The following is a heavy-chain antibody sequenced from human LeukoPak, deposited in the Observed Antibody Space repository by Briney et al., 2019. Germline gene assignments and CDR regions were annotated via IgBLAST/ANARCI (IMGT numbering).Heavy chain of an antibody. CDR3: AKNVGAYSGSHIDY. D-gene: IGHD1-26*01. CDR2: ISGSGGST. J-gene: IGHJ4*02. CDR1: GFTFSTYG. V-gene: IGHV3-23*01. Sequence: PGGSLRLSCVASGFTFSTYGMSWVRQAPGKGLEWVSAISGSGGSTYYADSVKGRFTISRDNSKNTLYLQMNSLRAEDTAVYYCAKNVGAYSGSHIDYWGQGTLVTVSS.